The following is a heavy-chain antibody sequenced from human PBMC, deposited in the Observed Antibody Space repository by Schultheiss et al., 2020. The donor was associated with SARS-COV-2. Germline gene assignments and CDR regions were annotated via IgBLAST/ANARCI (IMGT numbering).Heavy chain of an antibody. CDR3: ARVGSSSWYHFDY. CDR2: ISSSSSYI. CDR1: GFTFSSYA. Sequence: AGSLRLSCAASGFTFSSYAMSWVRQAPGKGLEWVSSISSSSSYIYYADSVKGRFTISRDNAKNSLYLQMNSLRAEDTAVYYCARVGSSSWYHFDYWGQGTLVTVSS. J-gene: IGHJ4*02. D-gene: IGHD6-13*01. V-gene: IGHV3-21*01.